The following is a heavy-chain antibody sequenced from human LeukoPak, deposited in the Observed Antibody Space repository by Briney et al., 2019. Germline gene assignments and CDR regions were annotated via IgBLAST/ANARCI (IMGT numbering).Heavy chain of an antibody. D-gene: IGHD3-22*01. J-gene: IGHJ4*02. CDR3: SRGGPLAGYSYDY. V-gene: IGHV3-13*01. Sequence: SGGSLRLSCAASGFTFSDYDMHWVRQATGKGLEWVSALHTAGDTHYSGSVRGRFTISRDNVKNSLYLQMNSLRAGDTAIYYCSRGGPLAGYSYDYWGQGTLVTVSS. CDR2: LHTAGDT. CDR1: GFTFSDYD.